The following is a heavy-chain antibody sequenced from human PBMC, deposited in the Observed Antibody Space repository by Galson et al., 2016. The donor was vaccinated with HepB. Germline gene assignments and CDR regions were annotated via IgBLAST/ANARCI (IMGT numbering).Heavy chain of an antibody. J-gene: IGHJ4*02. CDR1: EFTFIAYG. CDR3: ASAEYNWNGEYFDY. D-gene: IGHD1-1*01. V-gene: IGHV3-48*04. CDR2: ISSSSSVI. Sequence: SLRLSCAASEFTFIAYGMNWVRQAPGKGLEWVSYISSSSSVIYYADSVKGRFTISRDNAKNSLYLQMNSLRAEDTAVYYCASAEYNWNGEYFDYWGQGTLVTVSP.